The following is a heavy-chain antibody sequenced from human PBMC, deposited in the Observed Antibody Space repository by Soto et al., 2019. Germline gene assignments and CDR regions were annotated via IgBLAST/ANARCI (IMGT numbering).Heavy chain of an antibody. D-gene: IGHD3-10*01. Sequence: EVPLVESGGGLIQPGGSLRLSCAASGFTVSSNYMSWVRQAPGKGLEWVSVIYSGGSTYYADSVKGRFTISRDNSKNTLYLQMNSLRAEDTAVYYCARVWFGPYGMDVWGQGTTVTVSS. CDR1: GFTVSSNY. CDR3: ARVWFGPYGMDV. V-gene: IGHV3-53*01. J-gene: IGHJ6*02. CDR2: IYSGGST.